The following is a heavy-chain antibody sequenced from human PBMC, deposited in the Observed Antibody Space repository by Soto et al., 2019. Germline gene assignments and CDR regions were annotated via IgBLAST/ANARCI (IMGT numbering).Heavy chain of an antibody. CDR2: ISSSGSTI. D-gene: IGHD1-1*01. CDR3: ARATGTDRSHEDY. V-gene: IGHV3-48*03. Sequence: GGSLRLSCAASGFTFSSYEMNWVRQAPGKGLEWVSYISSSGSTIYYADSVKGRFTISRDNAKNSLYLQMNSLRAEDTAVYYCARATGTDRSHEDYWGQGTLVTVS. J-gene: IGHJ4*02. CDR1: GFTFSSYE.